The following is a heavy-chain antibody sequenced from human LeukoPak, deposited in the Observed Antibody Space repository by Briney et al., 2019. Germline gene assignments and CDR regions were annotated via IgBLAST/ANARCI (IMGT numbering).Heavy chain of an antibody. D-gene: IGHD3-3*01. CDR1: GYTFTSYG. J-gene: IGHJ5*02. CDR3: ARVAKPYYDFWSGPADWFDP. Sequence: GASVKVSCKASGYTFTSYGISWVRQAPGQGLEWMGWISAYNGNTNYAQKLQGRVTMTTDTSTSTAYMELRSLRSDDTAVYYCARVAKPYYDFWSGPADWFDPWGQGTLVTVSS. V-gene: IGHV1-18*01. CDR2: ISAYNGNT.